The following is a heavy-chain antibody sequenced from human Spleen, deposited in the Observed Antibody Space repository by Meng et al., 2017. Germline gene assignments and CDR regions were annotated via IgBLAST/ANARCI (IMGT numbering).Heavy chain of an antibody. D-gene: IGHD5-12*01. V-gene: IGHV4-38-2*02. CDR1: GYSISSGYY. CDR3: AISRGWWFFDF. J-gene: IGHJ2*01. Sequence: SETLSLTCTVSGYSISSGYYWGWIRQPPGKGLEWIGYIYRSGSTYYNPSLKSRLTISVDTSKNQFSLKLTSVTPTDTAVYYCAISRGWWFFDFWGRGTLVTVSS. CDR2: IYRSGST.